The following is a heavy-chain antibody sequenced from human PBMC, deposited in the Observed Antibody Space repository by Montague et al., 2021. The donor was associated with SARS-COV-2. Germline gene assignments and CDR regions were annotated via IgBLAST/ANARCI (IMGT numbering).Heavy chain of an antibody. J-gene: IGHJ4*02. D-gene: IGHD2-8*02. Sequence: SETLSLTCTVSGGSISPYYWSWIRQSPGKGLEWIGYVHYTGSIIYNPSLESRVIISVDRSKNQFSLRLKSMTATDTAVYYCARHESTGWAYYFDCWGQGTLVTVSS. CDR1: GGSISPYY. CDR2: VHYTGSI. CDR3: ARHESTGWAYYFDC. V-gene: IGHV4-59*08.